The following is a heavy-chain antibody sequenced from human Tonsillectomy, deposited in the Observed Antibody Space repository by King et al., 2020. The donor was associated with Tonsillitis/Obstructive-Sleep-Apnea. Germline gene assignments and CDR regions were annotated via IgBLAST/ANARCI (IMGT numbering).Heavy chain of an antibody. J-gene: IGHJ4*02. CDR2: IYYSGTA. CDR1: GGSISSSSYY. CDR3: VRRRTDSSVWPLDY. Sequence: QLQESGPGLVKPSETLSLTCIVSGGSISSSSYYWGWVRQPPGKGLEWIGNIYYSGTAHYNPSLKSRVTISVDTSKNQFSLNLNSVTAADTAVYFCVRRRTDSSVWPLDYWGQGTLVTVSS. V-gene: IGHV4-39*01. D-gene: IGHD6-19*01.